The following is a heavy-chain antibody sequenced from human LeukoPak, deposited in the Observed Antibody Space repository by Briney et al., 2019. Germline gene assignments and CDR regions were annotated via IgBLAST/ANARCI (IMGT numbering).Heavy chain of an antibody. J-gene: IGHJ4*02. Sequence: ASVRDSCKASGYIFTKYVVHWVRQAPGQRPGWMGRIKAGNGDTKYSQTFQDTLTITRDTSASTVYMELSSLTSEDTALYYCARDDCGDTCYPGGYWGQGTLVTVSS. CDR1: GYIFTKYV. V-gene: IGHV1-3*01. CDR2: IKAGNGDT. CDR3: ARDDCGDTCYPGGY. D-gene: IGHD2-21*01.